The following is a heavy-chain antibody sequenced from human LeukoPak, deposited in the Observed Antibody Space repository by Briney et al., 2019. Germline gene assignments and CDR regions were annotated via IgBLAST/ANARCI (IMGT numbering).Heavy chain of an antibody. CDR1: GYTFTGYY. Sequence: GASVKVSCEASGYTFTGYYMHWVRQAPGQGLEWMGWINPNSGGTNYAQKFQGRVTMTRDTSISTAYMELSRLRSDDTAVYYCASFSSGSYQDTFDYWGQGTLVTVSS. D-gene: IGHD1-26*01. V-gene: IGHV1-2*02. CDR3: ASFSSGSYQDTFDY. CDR2: INPNSGGT. J-gene: IGHJ4*02.